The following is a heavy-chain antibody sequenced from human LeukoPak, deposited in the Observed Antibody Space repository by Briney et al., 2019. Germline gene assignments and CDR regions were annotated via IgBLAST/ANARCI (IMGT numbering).Heavy chain of an antibody. CDR1: GCTFSSYA. V-gene: IGHV3-23*01. D-gene: IGHD1-1*01. Sequence: GGSLRLSCAASGCTFSSYAMSWVRQAPGKGLEWVSSITGSSASTYYADSVKGRFTISRDNSKNTLYLQMNTLRAEDTAVYYCAKESGATGTSCFDYWGQGTLVTVSS. CDR2: ITGSSAST. J-gene: IGHJ4*02. CDR3: AKESGATGTSCFDY.